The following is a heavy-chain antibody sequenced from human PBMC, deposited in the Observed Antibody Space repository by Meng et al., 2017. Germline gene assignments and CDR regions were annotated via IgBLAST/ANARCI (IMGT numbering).Heavy chain of an antibody. CDR3: TWDDKAVSDY. Sequence: EVNLVEYGGELEKAGGSLRLTCDASGIYFSNAWMSWVRQAAGKGLEWVGRIKSNTDGGTAEYAAPVTGRFTISRDDSKSTLYLQMSGLRIDDTGVYYCTWDDKAVSDYWGQGTLVTVSS. D-gene: IGHD3-9*01. CDR1: GIYFSNAW. CDR2: IKSNTDGGTA. J-gene: IGHJ4*02. V-gene: IGHV3-15*01.